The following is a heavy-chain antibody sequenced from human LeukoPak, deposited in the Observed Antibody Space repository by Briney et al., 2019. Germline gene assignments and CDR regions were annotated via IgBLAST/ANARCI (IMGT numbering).Heavy chain of an antibody. D-gene: IGHD1-26*01. Sequence: GGSLRLSCAASGFTVSSNYMSWVRQAPGKGLEWVSVIYSGGSTYYADSVKGRFTISRDNAKNFLYLQMNSLRTEDKALYYCAKGSGTYQGPFDSWGQGTLVTVSS. V-gene: IGHV3-53*05. CDR1: GFTVSSNY. CDR3: AKGSGTYQGPFDS. J-gene: IGHJ4*02. CDR2: IYSGGST.